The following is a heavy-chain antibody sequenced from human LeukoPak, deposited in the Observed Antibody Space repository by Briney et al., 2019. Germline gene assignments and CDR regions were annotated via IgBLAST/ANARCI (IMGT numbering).Heavy chain of an antibody. D-gene: IGHD3-22*01. CDR1: GGSFSGYY. V-gene: IGHV4-34*01. CDR2: INHSGST. CDR3: ARGGYYDSSGYDNYFDY. J-gene: IGHJ4*02. Sequence: SETLSLTCAVYGGSFSGYYWSWIRQPPGKGLEWIGEINHSGSTNYNPSLKSRVTISVDTSKNQFSLKLSSVTAADTAVYYCARGGYYDSSGYDNYFDYWGQGTLVTVSS.